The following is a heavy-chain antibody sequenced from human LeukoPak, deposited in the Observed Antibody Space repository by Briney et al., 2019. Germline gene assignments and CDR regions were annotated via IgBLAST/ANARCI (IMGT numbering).Heavy chain of an antibody. Sequence: GGSLRLSCAASGFDFSAYGMNWVRQAPGRGLEWVSAISGSGTTTYYADSVKGRFTISRDNAKNSLYLQMNSLRAEDTAVYYCARVHKARDGYNYSDYWGQGTLVTVSS. V-gene: IGHV3-48*04. CDR2: ISGSGTTT. CDR1: GFDFSAYG. D-gene: IGHD5-24*01. CDR3: ARVHKARDGYNYSDY. J-gene: IGHJ4*02.